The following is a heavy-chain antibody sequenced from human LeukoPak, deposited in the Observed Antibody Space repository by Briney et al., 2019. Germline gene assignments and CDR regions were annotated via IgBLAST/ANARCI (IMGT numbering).Heavy chain of an antibody. CDR1: GFTFSHNW. CDR2: IKIKSDGGTT. V-gene: IGHV3-15*01. CDR3: VTEENYPLDH. D-gene: IGHD1-7*01. J-gene: IGHJ4*02. Sequence: GGSLRLSCSASGFTFSHNWMNWVRQVPGKGLEWVGRIKIKSDGGTTEYAAPVNGRFTISRDDSIQTLYLQMNSLKTEDSAVYYCVTEENYPLDHWGQGTLVTVSS.